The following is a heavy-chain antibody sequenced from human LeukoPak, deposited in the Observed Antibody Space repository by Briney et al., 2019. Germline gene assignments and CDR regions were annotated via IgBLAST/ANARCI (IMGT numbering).Heavy chain of an antibody. V-gene: IGHV3-53*01. J-gene: IGHJ4*02. CDR3: ARAYYYGGNYYYFDY. Sequence: GGSLRLSCAASGFTFSSYAMSWVRQAPGKGLEWVSVIYSGGSTYYADSVKGRFTISRDNSKSTLYLQMDSLRAEDTAVYYCARAYYYGGNYYYFDYWGQGTLVTVSS. CDR1: GFTFSSYA. CDR2: IYSGGST. D-gene: IGHD4-23*01.